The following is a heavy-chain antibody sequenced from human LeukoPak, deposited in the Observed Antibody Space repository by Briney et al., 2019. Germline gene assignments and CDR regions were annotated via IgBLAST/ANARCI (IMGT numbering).Heavy chain of an antibody. CDR1: GGSVSSYY. CDR2: IYYSGST. CDR3: ARHGGYDFWSGYYQNNWFDP. D-gene: IGHD3-3*01. J-gene: IGHJ5*02. Sequence: SETLSLTCTVSGGSVSSYYWSWIRQPPGKGLEWIGYIYYSGSTNYNPSLKSRVTISVDTSKNQFSLKLSSVTAADTAVYYCARHGGYDFWSGYYQNNWFDPWGQGTLVTVSS. V-gene: IGHV4-59*08.